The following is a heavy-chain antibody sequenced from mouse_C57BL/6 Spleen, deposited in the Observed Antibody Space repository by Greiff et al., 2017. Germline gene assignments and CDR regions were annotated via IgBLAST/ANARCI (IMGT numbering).Heavy chain of an antibody. Sequence: VKLMESGPELVKPGASVKISCKASGYAFSSSRMNWVKQRPGKGLEWIGRIYPGDGDTNYNGKFKGKATLTADKSSSTAYMQLSSLTSEDSAVYFCARSYYYGISYYFDYWGQGTTLTVSS. V-gene: IGHV1-82*01. CDR2: IYPGDGDT. CDR3: ARSYYYGISYYFDY. D-gene: IGHD1-1*01. J-gene: IGHJ2*01. CDR1: GYAFSSSR.